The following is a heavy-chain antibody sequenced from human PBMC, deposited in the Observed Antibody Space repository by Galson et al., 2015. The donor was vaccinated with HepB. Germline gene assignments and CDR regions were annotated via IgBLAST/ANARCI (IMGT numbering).Heavy chain of an antibody. CDR3: AKDVEGPLTSACGGDCYSLDY. V-gene: IGHV3-43*01. D-gene: IGHD2-21*02. Sequence: SLRLSCAASGFTFDDYTMHWVRQAPGKGLGWVSLITWDGINTSYADSVKGRFTISRGNSKNSLYLQMNSLRAEDTALYYCAKDVEGPLTSACGGDCYSLDYRGQGTLVTVSS. CDR1: GFTFDDYT. CDR2: ITWDGINT. J-gene: IGHJ4*02.